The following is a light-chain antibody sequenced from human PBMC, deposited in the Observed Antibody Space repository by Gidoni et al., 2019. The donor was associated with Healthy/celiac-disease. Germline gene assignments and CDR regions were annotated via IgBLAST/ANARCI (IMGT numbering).Light chain of an antibody. J-gene: IGLJ3*02. CDR2: DVS. Sequence: QSALTQPRSLSGSPGQSVTISCTGTSSDVGGYTDVSWYQQHPGKAPHLMIYDVSKRPSGVPDRFSGSKSGNTASLTISGLQAEDEADYYCCSSAGSYTRVFGGGTKLTVL. V-gene: IGLV2-11*01. CDR1: SSDVGGYTD. CDR3: CSSAGSYTRV.